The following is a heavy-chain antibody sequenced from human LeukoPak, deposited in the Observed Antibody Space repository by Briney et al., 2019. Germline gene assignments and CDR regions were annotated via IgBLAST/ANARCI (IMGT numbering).Heavy chain of an antibody. V-gene: IGHV4-39*07. CDR2: IYYNGNT. J-gene: IGHJ2*01. Sequence: SETLSLTCSVSGGSIRSSNSFWGWIRQPPGERLEWIATIYYNGNTYYNPSLQSRVTISVDTSTNQFSLKLNSVIAADTAVYYCARDAGGNAGYFDLWGRGTLVTVSS. CDR1: GGSIRSSNSF. D-gene: IGHD4-23*01. CDR3: ARDAGGNAGYFDL.